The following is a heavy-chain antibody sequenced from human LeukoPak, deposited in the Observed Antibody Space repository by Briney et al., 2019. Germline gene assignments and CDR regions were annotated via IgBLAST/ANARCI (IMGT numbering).Heavy chain of an antibody. CDR3: PREVGAKDWFDP. CDR1: GYSISSGYY. Sequence: SETLSLTCAVSGYSISSGYYWGWIRQPPGKGLEWIGSIYHSGSTYYNPSLKSRVTISVDTSKNQFSLKLSSVTAADTAVYYCPREVGAKDWFDPWGQGTLVTVSS. D-gene: IGHD1-26*01. V-gene: IGHV4-38-2*02. J-gene: IGHJ5*02. CDR2: IYHSGST.